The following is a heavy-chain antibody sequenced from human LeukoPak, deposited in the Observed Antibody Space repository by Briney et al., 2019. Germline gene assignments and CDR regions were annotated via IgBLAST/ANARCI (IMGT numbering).Heavy chain of an antibody. J-gene: IGHJ5*02. V-gene: IGHV1-2*06. Sequence: ASVKVSCTASGYTFTGYYMHWVRQAPGQGLEWMGRINPNSGGTNYAQKFQGRVTTTRDTSISTAYMELSRLRSDDTAVYYCARDPRIAALFTNNWFDPWGQGTLVTVSS. CDR3: ARDPRIAALFTNNWFDP. D-gene: IGHD6-6*01. CDR2: INPNSGGT. CDR1: GYTFTGYY.